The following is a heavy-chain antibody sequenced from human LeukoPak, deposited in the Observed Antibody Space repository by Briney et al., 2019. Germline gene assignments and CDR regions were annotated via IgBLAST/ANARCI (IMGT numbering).Heavy chain of an antibody. V-gene: IGHV4-4*07. CDR3: ARDRIFSSGYYYMDV. J-gene: IGHJ6*03. CDR1: GGSISTYY. D-gene: IGHD3-22*01. CDR2: IYASGTT. Sequence: PSETLSLTCTVSGGSISTYYWSWIRQPAGKGLEWIGRIYASGTTNYNPSLKSRVTMSVATSKNQFSLKLSSVTAADTAVYYCARDRIFSSGYYYMDVWGKGTTVTVSS.